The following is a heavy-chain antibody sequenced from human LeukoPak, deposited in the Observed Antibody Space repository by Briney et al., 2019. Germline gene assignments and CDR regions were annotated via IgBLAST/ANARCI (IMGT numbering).Heavy chain of an antibody. CDR2: INPNSGGT. D-gene: IGHD1-1*01. J-gene: IGHJ4*02. CDR1: GYTFTGYY. V-gene: IGHV1-2*02. CDR3: ARALDNWNDVGGYFDY. Sequence: ASVKVSCKASGYTFTGYYMHWVRQAPGQGLEWMGWINPNSGGTNYAQKFQGRVTMTRDTSISTAYMELSRLRSDDTAVYYCARALDNWNDVGGYFDYWGQGTLVTVSS.